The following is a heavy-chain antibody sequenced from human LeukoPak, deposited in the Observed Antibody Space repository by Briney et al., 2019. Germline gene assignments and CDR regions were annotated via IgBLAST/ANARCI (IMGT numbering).Heavy chain of an antibody. Sequence: VASVKVSCKASGYSFTGYYMHWVRQAPGQGLEWMGWINPNSGGTNYAQKFQGRVTMTRDTSISTAYMELSRLRSDDTAVYYCARANYYDSSGYRYYFDYWGQGTLVTVSS. CDR2: INPNSGGT. D-gene: IGHD3-22*01. V-gene: IGHV1-2*02. CDR1: GYSFTGYY. CDR3: ARANYYDSSGYRYYFDY. J-gene: IGHJ4*02.